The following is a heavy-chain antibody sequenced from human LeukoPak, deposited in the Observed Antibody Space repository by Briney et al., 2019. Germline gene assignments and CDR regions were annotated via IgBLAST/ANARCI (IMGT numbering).Heavy chain of an antibody. Sequence: PSETLSLTCTVSGGSISSYYWSWIRQPPGKGLEWIGYIYYSGSTNYNPSLKSRVTISVDTSKNQFSLKLSSVTAADTAVYYCARPTYYYDSSGYSREGSYYFDYWGQGTLVTVSS. CDR3: ARPTYYYDSSGYSREGSYYFDY. D-gene: IGHD3-22*01. CDR1: GGSISSYY. CDR2: IYYSGST. J-gene: IGHJ4*02. V-gene: IGHV4-59*12.